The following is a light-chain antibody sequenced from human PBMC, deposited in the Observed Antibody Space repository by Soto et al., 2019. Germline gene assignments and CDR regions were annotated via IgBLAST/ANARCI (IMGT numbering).Light chain of an antibody. Sequence: QSVLTQPPSVSGTPGQRVTIYCSGSSSNVAINPVNWYQHLPGAAPRLLIYETDRRSSGVPDRFSASKSGTSASLAISGLTSEDEADYYCEAWDETLDGLYVFGTGTKLTVL. CDR2: ETD. CDR1: SSNVAINP. CDR3: EAWDETLDGLYV. V-gene: IGLV1-44*01. J-gene: IGLJ1*01.